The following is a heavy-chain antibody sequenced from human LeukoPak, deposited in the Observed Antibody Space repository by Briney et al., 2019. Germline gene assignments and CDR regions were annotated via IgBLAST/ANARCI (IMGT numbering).Heavy chain of an antibody. Sequence: PGGSLRLSCAASGFTLSSYWMSWVCQAPGKGLEWVANIKQDGNEKYYVDSVKGRFTISRDNAKNSLYLQINSLRAEDTAVYYCARSNDFWSAYDYYFDYWGQGTLVTVSS. CDR1: GFTLSSYW. J-gene: IGHJ4*02. D-gene: IGHD3-3*01. V-gene: IGHV3-7*01. CDR2: IKQDGNEK. CDR3: ARSNDFWSAYDYYFDY.